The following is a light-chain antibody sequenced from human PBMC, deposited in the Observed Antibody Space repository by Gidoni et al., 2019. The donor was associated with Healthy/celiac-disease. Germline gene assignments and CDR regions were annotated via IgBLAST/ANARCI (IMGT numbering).Light chain of an antibody. Sequence: QSALTQPASVSGSPGQPITISCTGASSDVGGYKYVSWYQQHPGKAPKLMIYDVSDRPSGGSNRFSGSKSGNTASLTISGLQAEDEADYYCSSYTTSNTVVFGGGTKVTVL. V-gene: IGLV2-14*03. CDR3: SSYTTSNTVV. CDR1: SSDVGGYKY. J-gene: IGLJ2*01. CDR2: DVS.